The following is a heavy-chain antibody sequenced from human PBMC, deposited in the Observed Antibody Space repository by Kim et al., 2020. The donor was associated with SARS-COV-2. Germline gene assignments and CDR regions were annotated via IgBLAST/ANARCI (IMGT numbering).Heavy chain of an antibody. CDR3: TRANDHGSYDFWSGPRSGKSAEGEWERPFDY. D-gene: IGHD3-3*01. CDR1: GFTFGDYA. Sequence: GGSLRLSCTASGFTFGDYAMSWFRQAPGKGLEWVGFIRSKAYGGTTEYAASVKGRFTISRDDSKSIAYLQMNSLKTEDTAVYYCTRANDHGSYDFWSGPRSGKSAEGEWERPFDYWGQGTLVTVSS. CDR2: IRSKAYGGTT. J-gene: IGHJ4*02. V-gene: IGHV3-49*03.